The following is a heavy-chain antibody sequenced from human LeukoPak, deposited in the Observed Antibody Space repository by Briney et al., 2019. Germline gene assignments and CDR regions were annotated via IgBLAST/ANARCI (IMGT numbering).Heavy chain of an antibody. CDR3: ARDQAEYYDFWSGLNWFDP. V-gene: IGHV3-33*01. D-gene: IGHD3-3*01. CDR2: IWYDGSNK. J-gene: IGHJ5*02. Sequence: PGGSLRLSCAASGFTFSSYGMHWVRQAPGKGLEWVAVIWYDGSNKYYADSAKGRFTISRDNSKNTLYLQMNSLRAEDTAVYYCARDQAEYYDFWSGLNWFDPWGQGTLVTVSS. CDR1: GFTFSSYG.